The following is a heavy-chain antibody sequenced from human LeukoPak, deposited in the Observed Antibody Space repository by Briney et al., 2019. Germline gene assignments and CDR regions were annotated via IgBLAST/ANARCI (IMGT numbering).Heavy chain of an antibody. CDR1: GFTFSRYE. Sequence: PGGSPRLSCAASGFTFSRYELNWVRQAPGKGLEWVSYISSSGSIIYYADSVKGRFTISRDNAKNSLYLQMNSLRAEDTALYYCARDLGMTGGDYVSYFDYWGQGTLVTVSS. CDR3: ARDLGMTGGDYVSYFDY. CDR2: ISSSGSII. J-gene: IGHJ4*02. D-gene: IGHD4-17*01. V-gene: IGHV3-48*03.